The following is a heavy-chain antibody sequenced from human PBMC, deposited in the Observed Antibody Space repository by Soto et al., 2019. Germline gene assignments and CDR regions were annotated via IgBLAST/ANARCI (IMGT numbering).Heavy chain of an antibody. D-gene: IGHD3-10*01. CDR2: INHSGST. Sequence: SETLSLTCAVYGGSFSGYYWSWIRQPPRKGLEWIGEINHSGSTNDNPSLKSRVTISVDTSKNQFSLKLSSVTAADTAVYYCARTGVTEAFDIWGQGTMVTVSS. J-gene: IGHJ3*02. V-gene: IGHV4-34*01. CDR1: GGSFSGYY. CDR3: ARTGVTEAFDI.